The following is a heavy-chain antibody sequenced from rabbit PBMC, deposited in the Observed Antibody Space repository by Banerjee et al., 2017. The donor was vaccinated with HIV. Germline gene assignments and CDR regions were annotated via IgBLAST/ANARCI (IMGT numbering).Heavy chain of an antibody. D-gene: IGHD4-2*01. CDR3: ARGHAGSGWGYDL. Sequence: ASWAKGRFTISKTSSTTVTLQMTSLTDADTATYFCARGHAGSGWGYDLWGPGTLVTVS. J-gene: IGHJ6*01. V-gene: IGHV1S40*01.